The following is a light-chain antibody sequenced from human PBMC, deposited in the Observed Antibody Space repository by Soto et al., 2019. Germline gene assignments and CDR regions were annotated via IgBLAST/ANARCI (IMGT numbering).Light chain of an antibody. J-gene: IGLJ1*01. CDR2: EVN. CDR1: SRDVGGYNY. Sequence: QSVLTQPPSASGSPGQSVTISCTGTSRDVGGYNYVSWYQQHPGQATKLMIYEVNKRPSGVPDRFSGSKSGHTASLTVSWLQAEDEADYYCSSYAGSNSYVFGTGTKVTVL. V-gene: IGLV2-8*01. CDR3: SSYAGSNSYV.